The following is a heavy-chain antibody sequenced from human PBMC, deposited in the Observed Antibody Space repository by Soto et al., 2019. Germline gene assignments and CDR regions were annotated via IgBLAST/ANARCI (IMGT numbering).Heavy chain of an antibody. CDR3: ARGRYDGWSGHVYYYYYMDV. Sequence: ASVKVSCKASGYTFTSYAMHWVRQAPGQRLEWMGWINAGNGNTKYSQKFQGRVTITRDTSASTAYMELSSLRSEDTAVYYCARGRYDGWSGHVYYYYYMDVWGKGTTVTVSS. J-gene: IGHJ6*03. V-gene: IGHV1-3*01. CDR2: INAGNGNT. CDR1: GYTFTSYA. D-gene: IGHD3-3*01.